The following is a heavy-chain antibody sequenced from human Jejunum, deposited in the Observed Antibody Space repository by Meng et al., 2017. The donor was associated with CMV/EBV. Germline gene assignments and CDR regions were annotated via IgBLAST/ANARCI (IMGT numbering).Heavy chain of an antibody. CDR2: IRDRGNSYPT. CDR3: AKFDTSRLDAFDV. Sequence: GFRFSDYHMNWVRQAPGKGLEWVGRIRDRGNSYPTNYAASVAGRFTISRDDSKNSLYLQMNSLKTEDTAVYYCAKFDTSRLDAFDVWGQGTMVTVS. J-gene: IGHJ3*01. D-gene: IGHD2-2*01. V-gene: IGHV3-72*01. CDR1: GFRFSDYH.